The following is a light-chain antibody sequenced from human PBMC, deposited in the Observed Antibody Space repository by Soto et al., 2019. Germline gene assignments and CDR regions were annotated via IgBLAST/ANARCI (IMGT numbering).Light chain of an antibody. CDR1: ESISSW. Sequence: DIQMTQSPSTLSASVGDRVTITCRASESISSWLAWFQQKPGKAPKLLIYKASILESGVSSRFSGSESGTEFTLIISSLQPDDFATYFCQQYSAKWTFGQGTKVEIK. CDR2: KAS. V-gene: IGKV1-5*03. CDR3: QQYSAKWT. J-gene: IGKJ1*01.